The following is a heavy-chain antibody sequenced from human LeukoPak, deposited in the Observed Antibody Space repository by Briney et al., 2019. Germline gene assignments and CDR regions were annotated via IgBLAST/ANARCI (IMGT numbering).Heavy chain of an antibody. CDR1: GGSISSYY. V-gene: IGHV4-59*01. D-gene: IGHD5-18*01. CDR2: IYYSGST. Sequence: SETLSLTCIVSGGSISSYYWSWIRQPPGKGLEWIGCIYYSGSTNYNPSLKSRVTISVATSKNQFSLKLSSVTAADTAVYYCARSGYSYGADAFDIWGQGTMVTVSS. J-gene: IGHJ3*02. CDR3: ARSGYSYGADAFDI.